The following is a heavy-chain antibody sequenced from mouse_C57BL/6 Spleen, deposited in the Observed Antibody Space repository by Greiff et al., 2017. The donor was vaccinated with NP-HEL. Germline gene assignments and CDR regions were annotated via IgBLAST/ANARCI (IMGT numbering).Heavy chain of an antibody. J-gene: IGHJ4*01. CDR3: VRHGLTYYAMDY. D-gene: IGHD3-1*01. CDR2: IRSKSNNYAT. Sequence: EVHLVESGGGLVQPKGSLKLSCAASGFSFNTYAMNWVRQAPGKGLEWVARIRSKSNNYATYYADSVKDRFTISRDDSESMLYLQMNNLKTEDTAMYYCVRHGLTYYAMDYWGQGTSVTVSS. CDR1: GFSFNTYA. V-gene: IGHV10-1*01.